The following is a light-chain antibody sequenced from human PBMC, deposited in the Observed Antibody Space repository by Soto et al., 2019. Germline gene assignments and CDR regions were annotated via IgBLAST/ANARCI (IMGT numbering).Light chain of an antibody. Sequence: QSALTQPASVSGSPGQSITISCTGTSSDVGGYNYVSWYQQHPGKAPKLMIYEVSNRPSGVSNRFSGSKSGNTASLTISGLQAEDEADYYCSSYTSGSTWVFGGGIKVTVL. CDR2: EVS. CDR3: SSYTSGSTWV. J-gene: IGLJ3*02. V-gene: IGLV2-14*01. CDR1: SSDVGGYNY.